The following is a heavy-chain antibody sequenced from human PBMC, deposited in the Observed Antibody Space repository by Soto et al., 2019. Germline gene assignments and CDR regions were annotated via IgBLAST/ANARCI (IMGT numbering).Heavy chain of an antibody. V-gene: IGHV3-7*01. J-gene: IGHJ2*01. D-gene: IGHD3-22*01. CDR1: GFTFGNYW. Sequence: EVQLVESGGGLVQPGGSLRLSCAASGFTFGNYWMSWVRQSPGKGLEWVANIKEDGSEKNYVDSVKGRFTISRDNAKNSLYLQMISLRAEDTAVYYCARTKDYDRRDYYRYFDLWGRGTLVTVSS. CDR2: IKEDGSEK. CDR3: ARTKDYDRRDYYRYFDL.